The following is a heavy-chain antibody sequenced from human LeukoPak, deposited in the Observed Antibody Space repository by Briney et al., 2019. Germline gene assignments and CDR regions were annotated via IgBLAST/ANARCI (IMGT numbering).Heavy chain of an antibody. CDR3: AKISGSYLDY. CDR2: ISGSGGST. D-gene: IGHD1-26*01. Sequence: GGSLRLSCAASGFTFSSYAMSWVRQAPGKGLEWVSAISGSGGSTYYADSVKGRFTISRDNSKNTLYLQMNSLRADDTVVYYCAKISGSYLDYWGQGTLVTVSS. J-gene: IGHJ4*02. V-gene: IGHV3-23*01. CDR1: GFTFSSYA.